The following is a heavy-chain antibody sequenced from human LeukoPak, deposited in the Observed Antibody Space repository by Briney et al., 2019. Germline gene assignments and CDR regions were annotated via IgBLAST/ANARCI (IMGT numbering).Heavy chain of an antibody. CDR3: ARDGCVLPTVVTRVAYNWFDP. Sequence: ASVKVSCKASGYTFTSYYMHWVRQAPGQGLEWMGIINPSGGSTSYAQKFQGRVTMTRDMSTGTVYMELSSLRSEDTAVYYCARDGCVLPTVVTRVAYNWFDPWGQGTLVTVSS. CDR1: GYTFTSYY. D-gene: IGHD4-23*01. CDR2: INPSGGST. V-gene: IGHV1-46*01. J-gene: IGHJ5*02.